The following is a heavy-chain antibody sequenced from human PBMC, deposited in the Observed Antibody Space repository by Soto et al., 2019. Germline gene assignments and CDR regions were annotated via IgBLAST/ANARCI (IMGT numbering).Heavy chain of an antibody. CDR1: GFTFSSYW. CDR3: ARTGDGHHDFLDY. CDR2: INHDGNGG. D-gene: IGHD1-1*01. Sequence: GGSLRLSCPASGFTFSSYWMNWVRQAPGKGLEWVANINHDGNGGNLLDSVKGRFTISRDNAKNSLFLQMNSLRVDDTAVYYCARTGDGHHDFLDYWGQGA. J-gene: IGHJ4*02. V-gene: IGHV3-7*01.